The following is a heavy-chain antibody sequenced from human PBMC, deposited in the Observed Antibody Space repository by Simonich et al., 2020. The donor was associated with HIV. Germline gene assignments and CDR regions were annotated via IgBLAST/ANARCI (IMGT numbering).Heavy chain of an antibody. CDR3: ARDGRKGSSTSCSDY. V-gene: IGHV3-21*01. CDR2: ISSSSSYI. CDR1: GFTFISYS. Sequence: EVQLVESGGGLVKPGGSLRLSCAASGFTFISYSMNWVRQAPGKGLEWVSSISSSSSYIYYADSVKGRFTISRDNAKNALYLQMNSLRAEETAVYYCARDGRKGSSTSCSDYWGQGTLVTVSS. D-gene: IGHD2-2*01. J-gene: IGHJ4*02.